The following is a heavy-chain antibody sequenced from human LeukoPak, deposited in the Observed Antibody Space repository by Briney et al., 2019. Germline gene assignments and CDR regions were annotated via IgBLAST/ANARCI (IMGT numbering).Heavy chain of an antibody. CDR3: AREISSGWYPYYYMDV. CDR1: GFTFSSYW. Sequence: GGSLRLSCAASGFTFSSYWMSWVRQAPGKGLEWVANIKQDGSEKYYVDSVKGRFTISRDNAKNSLYLQMNSLRAEDTAVYYCAREISSGWYPYYYMDVWGKGTTVTVSS. J-gene: IGHJ6*03. V-gene: IGHV3-7*01. D-gene: IGHD6-19*01. CDR2: IKQDGSEK.